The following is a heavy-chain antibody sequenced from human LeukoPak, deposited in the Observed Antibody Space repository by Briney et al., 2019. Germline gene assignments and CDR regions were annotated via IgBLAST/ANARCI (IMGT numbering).Heavy chain of an antibody. CDR3: ARELAVTGGSYFDY. V-gene: IGHV1-8*01. Sequence: GASVKVSCKASGYTFTSYDINWVRQATGQGLEWMGWMNPNSGNTGYAQKFQGRVTITTDESTSTAYMELSSLRSEDTAVYYCARELAVTGGSYFDYWGQGTLVTVSS. J-gene: IGHJ4*02. CDR1: GYTFTSYD. CDR2: MNPNSGNT. D-gene: IGHD6-19*01.